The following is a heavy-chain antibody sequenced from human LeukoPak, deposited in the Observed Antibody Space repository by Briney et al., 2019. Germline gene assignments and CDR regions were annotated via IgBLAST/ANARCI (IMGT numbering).Heavy chain of an antibody. CDR3: ARGITPNYYGSGSYYKG. Sequence: SETLFLTCTVSGGSISSYYWSWIRQPAGKGLEWIGRIYTSGSTNYNPSLKSRVTISVDTSKNQFSLKLSSVTAADTAVYYCARGITPNYYGSGSYYKGWGQGTLVTVSS. J-gene: IGHJ4*02. D-gene: IGHD3-10*01. CDR2: IYTSGST. V-gene: IGHV4-4*07. CDR1: GGSISSYY.